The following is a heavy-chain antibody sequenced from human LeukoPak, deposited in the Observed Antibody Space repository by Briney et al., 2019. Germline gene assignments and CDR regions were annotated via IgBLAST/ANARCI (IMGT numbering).Heavy chain of an antibody. CDR2: ISFDGTNK. Sequence: PGRSLRLSCAASGFTFRSYAMHWVRQAPGKGLEWVAVISFDGTNKYYADSVKGRFTISRDNSKNTLDLQMNSLTTEDTAVYYCARPPSIFGVVTTDYWGRGSPVIVSS. CDR3: ARPPSIFGVVTTDY. CDR1: GFTFRSYA. V-gene: IGHV3-30*03. J-gene: IGHJ4*02. D-gene: IGHD3-3*01.